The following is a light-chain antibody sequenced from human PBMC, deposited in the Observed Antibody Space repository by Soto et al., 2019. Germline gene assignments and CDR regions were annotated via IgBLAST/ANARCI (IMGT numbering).Light chain of an antibody. CDR2: DAS. V-gene: IGKV1-33*01. J-gene: IGKJ4*01. Sequence: DMQMTQSPSSLSASVGDRVTITCQASQDISNYLNWYQQKPGKAPKLLIFDASSVERGVPSRFSGSGSGTDFTFTISSLQPEDVATYYCQHYEDLPFSFGGGTKVEIK. CDR1: QDISNY. CDR3: QHYEDLPFS.